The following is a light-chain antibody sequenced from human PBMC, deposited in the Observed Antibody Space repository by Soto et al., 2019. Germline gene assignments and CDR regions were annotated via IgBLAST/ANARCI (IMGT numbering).Light chain of an antibody. CDR3: SSYTSSSTLV. V-gene: IGLV2-14*01. CDR1: SSDVGGYNY. J-gene: IGLJ2*01. CDR2: DVS. Sequence: QSALTQPASVSGSPGQSITISCTGTSSDVGGYNYVSWYQQHPGKAPKLMIYDVSNRASGVSNRFSGSKSGNTASLTISGLQAEGEADYYCSSYTSSSTLVFGGGTKLTVL.